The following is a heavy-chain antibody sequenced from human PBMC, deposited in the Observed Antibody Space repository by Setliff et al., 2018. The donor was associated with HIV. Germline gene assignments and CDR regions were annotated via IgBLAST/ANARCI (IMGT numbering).Heavy chain of an antibody. Sequence: GASVKVSCKASGYTFTGYYMHWVRQAPGQGLEWMGWINPNSGGTNYAQKFQGWVTMTRDTSISTAYMELSRLRSDDTAVYYCARAGYCSGGSRYFLTVWGQGTLVTVSS. D-gene: IGHD2-15*01. CDR2: INPNSGGT. V-gene: IGHV1-2*04. CDR1: GYTFTGYY. CDR3: ARAGYCSGGSRYFLTV. J-gene: IGHJ4*02.